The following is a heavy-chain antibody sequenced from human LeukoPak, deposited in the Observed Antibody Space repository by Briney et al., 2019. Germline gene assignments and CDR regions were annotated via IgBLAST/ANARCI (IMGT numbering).Heavy chain of an antibody. D-gene: IGHD6-19*01. CDR3: ARHSGSGWQALGY. J-gene: IGHJ4*02. V-gene: IGHV1-18*04. CDR1: GYTFSNYG. CDR2: TSYNGNT. Sequence: ASVTVSCKASGYTFSNYGISWVRQAPGLGLGWIGWTSYNGNTNYAQKFQDRVTMTTDRSTTTAYRELRSLESDDTAVYYCARHSGSGWQALGYWGQGTLVTVSS.